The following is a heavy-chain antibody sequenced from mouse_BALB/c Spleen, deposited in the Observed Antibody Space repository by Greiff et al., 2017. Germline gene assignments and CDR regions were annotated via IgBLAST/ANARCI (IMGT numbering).Heavy chain of an antibody. CDR1: GFNIKDTY. J-gene: IGHJ2*01. CDR3: ARSMITAGGYYFDY. Sequence: VQLKQSGAELVKPGASVKLSCTASGFNIKDTYMHWVKQRPEQGLEWIGRIDPANGNTKYDPKFQGKATITADTSSNTAYLQLSSLTSEDTAVYYCARSMITAGGYYFDYWGQGTTLTVSS. V-gene: IGHV14-3*02. D-gene: IGHD2-4*01. CDR2: IDPANGNT.